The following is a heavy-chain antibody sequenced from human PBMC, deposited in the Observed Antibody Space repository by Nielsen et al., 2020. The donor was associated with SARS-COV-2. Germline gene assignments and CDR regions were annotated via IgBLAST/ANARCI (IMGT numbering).Heavy chain of an antibody. CDR3: VKDGAYYGVRGVVHFGY. D-gene: IGHD3-10*01. V-gene: IGHV3-30*18. Sequence: GESLKISCEASGFTFSNYEMNWVRQTPGRGLEWVAYISYDGSDQYYEDSLKGRFTISRDNSKNILYLQMNNLRAEDTAVYYCVKDGAYYGVRGVVHFGYGGRGNLVTVSS. CDR1: GFTFSNYE. CDR2: ISYDGSDQ. J-gene: IGHJ4*02.